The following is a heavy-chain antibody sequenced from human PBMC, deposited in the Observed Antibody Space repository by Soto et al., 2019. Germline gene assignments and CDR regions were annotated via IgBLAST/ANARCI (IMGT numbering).Heavy chain of an antibody. J-gene: IGHJ1*01. CDR3: AKSVYSGGPSLYLKH. CDR2: ISYDGSNH. V-gene: IGHV3-30*18. D-gene: IGHD6-19*01. Sequence: QVQVVESGGGVVQPGRSLRLSCAASGFTFSSYGMHWVRQAPGKGLEWVAVISYDGSNHYYADSVKGRITISRDNSKDTMYLQMNGLRAEDTAVYYCAKSVYSGGPSLYLKHWGQGTLVTVSS. CDR1: GFTFSSYG.